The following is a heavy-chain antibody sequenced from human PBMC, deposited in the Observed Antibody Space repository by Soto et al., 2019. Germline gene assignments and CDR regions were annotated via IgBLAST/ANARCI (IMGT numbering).Heavy chain of an antibody. CDR3: ASSRRRGYWFDP. CDR1: GFTVSSNY. CDR2: IYSGGST. V-gene: IGHV3-66*01. Sequence: EVQLVESGGGLVQPGGSLRLSCAASGFTVSSNYMSWVRQAPGKGLGWVSVIYSGGSTYYADSVKGRFTISRDNSKNTLYLQMNSMRAEDTAVYYCASSRRRGYWFDPWGQGTLVTVSS. J-gene: IGHJ5*02.